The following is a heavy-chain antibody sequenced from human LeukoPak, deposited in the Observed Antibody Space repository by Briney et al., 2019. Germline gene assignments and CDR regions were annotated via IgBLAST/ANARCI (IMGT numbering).Heavy chain of an antibody. CDR2: LYSGGST. CDR1: GFTVSRNY. D-gene: IGHD1-7*01. V-gene: IGHV3-53*01. CDR3: ARANYQFDY. J-gene: IGHJ4*02. Sequence: PGGSLRLSCAASGFTVSRNYMNWVRQAPGKGLEWVSVLYSGGSTDYADSVKGRFTISRDNSKNTLYLQMDSLRAEDTAVYYCARANYQFDYWGQGNLVPVSS.